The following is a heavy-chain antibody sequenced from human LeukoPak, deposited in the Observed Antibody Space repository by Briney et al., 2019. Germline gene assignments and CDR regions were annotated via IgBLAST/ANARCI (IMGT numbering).Heavy chain of an antibody. V-gene: IGHV3-9*01. Sequence: GRSLRLSCAASGFTFDDYAMHWVRHAPGKGLEWVSGISWNSGSIGYADSVKGRFTISRDNAKNSLYLQMNSLRAEDTALYYCAKDREGIVATTIFDYWGQGTLVTVSS. CDR2: ISWNSGSI. D-gene: IGHD5-12*01. CDR1: GFTFDDYA. J-gene: IGHJ4*02. CDR3: AKDREGIVATTIFDY.